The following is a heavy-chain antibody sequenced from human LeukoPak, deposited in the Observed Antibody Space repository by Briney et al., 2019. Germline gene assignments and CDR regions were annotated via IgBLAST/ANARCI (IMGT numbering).Heavy chain of an antibody. CDR2: IYSGGST. CDR3: ARDLAVAGTLYYFDY. CDR1: GFTVSSNY. D-gene: IGHD6-19*01. V-gene: IGHV3-66*01. J-gene: IGHJ4*02. Sequence: GGSLRLSCAASGFTVSSNYMSWVRQAPGKGLEWVSVIYSGGSTYYADSVKGRFTISRDNSKNTLYLQMNSLRAEDTAVYYCARDLAVAGTLYYFDYWGQGTLVTVS.